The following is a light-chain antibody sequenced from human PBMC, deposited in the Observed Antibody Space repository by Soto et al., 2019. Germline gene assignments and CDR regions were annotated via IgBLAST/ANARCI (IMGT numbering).Light chain of an antibody. CDR2: GAS. J-gene: IGKJ4*01. CDR3: QQTYSDIS. Sequence: DIQLTQSPSPLSASVGDRVAITCLASQSISTYLNWYQQKPGEPPRLLIYGASTLHDGVPSRFSGSGSGADFTLTISGLQPEDFASYHCQQTYSDISFGGGTKV. CDR1: QSISTY. V-gene: IGKV1-39*01.